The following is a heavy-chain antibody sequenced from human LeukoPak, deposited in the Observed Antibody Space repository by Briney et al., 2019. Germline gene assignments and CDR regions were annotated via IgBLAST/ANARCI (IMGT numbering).Heavy chain of an antibody. CDR3: ARDGGYGSGSLWLNAFDI. CDR1: GFTFSSYD. CDR2: IGTAGDT. Sequence: SGGSLGLSCAASGFTFSSYDMHWVRQATGKGLEWVSAIGTAGDTYYPGSVKGRFTISRENAKNSLYLQMNSLRAGDTAVYYCARDGGYGSGSLWLNAFDIWGQGTMVTVSS. J-gene: IGHJ3*02. V-gene: IGHV3-13*04. D-gene: IGHD3-10*01.